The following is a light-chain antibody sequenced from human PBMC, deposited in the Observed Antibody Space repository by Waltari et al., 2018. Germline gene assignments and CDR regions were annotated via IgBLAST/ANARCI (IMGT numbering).Light chain of an antibody. Sequence: SSELTQDPAVSVAMGQTVRITCQGDSLRSYYASWYQQRPGQAPILVRYDKNNRPSGVPDALSCSSQTNTGSLTITGAQAEDEASYYCHSRDASGVAGSFGGGTKLTVL. J-gene: IGLJ2*01. CDR3: HSRDASGVAGS. CDR2: DKN. V-gene: IGLV3-19*01. CDR1: SLRSYY.